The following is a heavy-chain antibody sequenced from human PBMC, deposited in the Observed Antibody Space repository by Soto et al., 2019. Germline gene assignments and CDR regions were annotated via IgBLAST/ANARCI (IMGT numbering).Heavy chain of an antibody. CDR1: GFTFSGYA. CDR2: ISVGGST. CDR3: TTASYYDILTGPYYYYGMDV. V-gene: IGHV3-23*01. J-gene: IGHJ6*02. D-gene: IGHD3-9*01. Sequence: GGSLRLSCAASGFTFSGYAMNWVRQAPGKGLEWVSGISVGGSTYYTDSVKGRFTISRDNSKNTLYLQMNSLKTEDTAVYYCTTASYYDILTGPYYYYGMDVWGQGTTVTVSS.